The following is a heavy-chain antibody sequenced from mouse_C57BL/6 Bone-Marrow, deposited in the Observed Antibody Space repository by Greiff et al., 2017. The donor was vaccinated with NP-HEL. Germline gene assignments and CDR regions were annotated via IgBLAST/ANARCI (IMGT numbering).Heavy chain of an antibody. CDR1: GFTFSDYG. J-gene: IGHJ3*01. CDR3: ARAHRQLRLAWFAY. V-gene: IGHV5-17*01. D-gene: IGHD3-2*02. Sequence: EVKLVESGGGLVKPGGSLKLSCAASGFTFSDYGMHWVRQAPEKGLEWVAYISSGSSTIYYADTVKGRFTISRDNAKNTLFLQMTSLRSEDTAMYYCARAHRQLRLAWFAYWGQGTLVTVSA. CDR2: ISSGSSTI.